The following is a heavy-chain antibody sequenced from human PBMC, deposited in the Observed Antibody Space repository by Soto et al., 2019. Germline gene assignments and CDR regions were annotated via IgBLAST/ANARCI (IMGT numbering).Heavy chain of an antibody. D-gene: IGHD5-12*01. CDR2: TYFRSKWYN. CDR1: GDSVSSDTAS. Sequence: SETLSLTCAISGDSVSSDTASWNWIRQSPSRGLEWLGRTYFRSKWYNDYAVSVKSRIIINPDTSNNQFSLQLNSVTPEDTAVYFCAKGDNLGPKTGYAFDPWGQGIMVTVSS. J-gene: IGHJ5*02. CDR3: AKGDNLGPKTGYAFDP. V-gene: IGHV6-1*01.